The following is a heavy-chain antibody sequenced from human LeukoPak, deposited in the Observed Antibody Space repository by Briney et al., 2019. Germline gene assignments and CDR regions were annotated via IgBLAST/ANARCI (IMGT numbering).Heavy chain of an antibody. J-gene: IGHJ4*02. D-gene: IGHD3-22*01. V-gene: IGHV1-58*02. Sequence: ASVKVSCKASGFTFTSSAMQWVRQARGQRLEWIGWIVVGSGNTNYAQKFQERVTITRDMSTSTAYMELSSLRSEDTAVYYCAAAMRYYDSSGYPPDYWGQGTLVTVSS. CDR2: IVVGSGNT. CDR1: GFTFTSSA. CDR3: AAAMRYYDSSGYPPDY.